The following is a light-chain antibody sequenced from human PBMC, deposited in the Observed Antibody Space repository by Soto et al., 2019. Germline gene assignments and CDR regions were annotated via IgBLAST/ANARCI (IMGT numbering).Light chain of an antibody. CDR2: RAS. Sequence: DIQMTQSPSTLSASVGDRVTITCRASQSVSNWLAWYQQKPGNAPKLLIYRASSLQRGVPSRFSGSGSGTEFSLTISGLQPDDFATYYCQHYGNDFRWTFGRWTKVEI. CDR1: QSVSNW. J-gene: IGKJ1*01. V-gene: IGKV1-5*03. CDR3: QHYGNDFRWT.